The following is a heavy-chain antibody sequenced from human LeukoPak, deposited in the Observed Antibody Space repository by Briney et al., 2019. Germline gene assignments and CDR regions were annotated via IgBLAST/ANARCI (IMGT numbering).Heavy chain of an antibody. J-gene: IGHJ4*02. D-gene: IGHD5-12*01. CDR2: IHSGGST. V-gene: IGHV3-53*01. Sequence: GGSLRLSCAASGFTVSSNYMSWVRQAPGKGLEWVSVIHSGGSTYYADSVKGRFTISSDNSKNTLYLQMNSLRAEDTAVYYCAREAPSGYDYLDYWGQGTLVTVSS. CDR3: AREAPSGYDYLDY. CDR1: GFTVSSNY.